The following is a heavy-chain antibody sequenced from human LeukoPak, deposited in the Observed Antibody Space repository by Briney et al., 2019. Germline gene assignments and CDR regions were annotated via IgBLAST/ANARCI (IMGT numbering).Heavy chain of an antibody. J-gene: IGHJ5*01. CDR2: IKSDGST. CDR1: GFTFSSYW. Sequence: GGSLRLSCAASGFTFSSYWMHWVRQTPGKGLMWDERIKSDGSTIYADSVQGRFTISRDNAKNTVYLQMNSLRVDDTAIYYCTRAITYFYGSVTYDWFDSWGQGTRVTVSS. CDR3: TRAITYFYGSVTYDWFDS. D-gene: IGHD3-10*01. V-gene: IGHV3-74*01.